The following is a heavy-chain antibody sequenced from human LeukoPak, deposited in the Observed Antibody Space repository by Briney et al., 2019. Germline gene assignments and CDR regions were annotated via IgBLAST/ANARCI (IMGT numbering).Heavy chain of an antibody. V-gene: IGHV3-30*03. Sequence: GRSLRLSCAASGFTFSSYGMHWVRQAPGKGLEWVAVISYDGSNKYYADSVKGRFTISRDNSKNTLYLQMNSLRAEDTAVYYCARGLLYYYDSSGYYFDYWGQGTLVTVSS. CDR3: ARGLLYYYDSSGYYFDY. J-gene: IGHJ4*02. D-gene: IGHD3-22*01. CDR1: GFTFSSYG. CDR2: ISYDGSNK.